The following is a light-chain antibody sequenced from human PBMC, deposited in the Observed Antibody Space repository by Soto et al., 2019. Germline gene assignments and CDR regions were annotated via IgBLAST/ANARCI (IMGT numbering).Light chain of an antibody. CDR1: QRVSSY. Sequence: EIVLTQSPATLSLSPGERATLSCRASQRVSSYLAWYQQKPAQAPRLLIYDASNRATGIPARFSVSGSGTDFTLTISSLEPADFAVYYCQQRSNWHPRITFGQGTRLEIK. CDR2: DAS. CDR3: QQRSNWHPRIT. V-gene: IGKV3-11*01. J-gene: IGKJ5*01.